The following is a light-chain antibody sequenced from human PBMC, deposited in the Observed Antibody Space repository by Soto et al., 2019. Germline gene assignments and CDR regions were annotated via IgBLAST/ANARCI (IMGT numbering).Light chain of an antibody. J-gene: IGLJ2*01. CDR3: QSYDSSTVV. V-gene: IGLV6-57*04. CDR1: SGSMASNY. CDR2: EDN. Sequence: NFMLTQPHSVSESPGKTVTISCTRSSGSMASNYVQWYQQRPGSAPTTVIYEDNQRPSGVPDRFSGSIDSSSNSASLTISGLKTEDEADYYCQSYDSSTVVFGGGTKLPVL.